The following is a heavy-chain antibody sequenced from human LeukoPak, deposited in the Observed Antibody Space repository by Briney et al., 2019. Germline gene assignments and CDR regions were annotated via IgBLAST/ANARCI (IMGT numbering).Heavy chain of an antibody. CDR2: IYSGGST. V-gene: IGHV3-53*01. CDR1: GFTVSSYY. J-gene: IGHJ4*02. CDR3: ARMADYYGSANFDY. Sequence: GGSLRLSCVASGFTVSSYYVSWVRQAPGKGLEWVSVIYSGGSTYYADSVKGRFTISRDNAKNSLYLQMNSLRADDTAVYYCARMADYYGSANFDYWGQGTLVTVSS. D-gene: IGHD3-10*01.